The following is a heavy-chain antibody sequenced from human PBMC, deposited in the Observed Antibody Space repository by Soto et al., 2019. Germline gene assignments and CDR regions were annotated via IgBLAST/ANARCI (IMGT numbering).Heavy chain of an antibody. Sequence: SETLSLTCSVSGGSIISSPYYFFCIRQPPWKGLEWLGTIYYSGTTSYNPSLKSRVIISVDTSNNQLFLKLRSVTAADTAVYYCARHRQYYDTSGYQQRYFDYWGQGTQVTVSS. D-gene: IGHD3-22*01. CDR1: GGSIISSPYY. J-gene: IGHJ4*02. V-gene: IGHV4-39*01. CDR2: IYYSGTT. CDR3: ARHRQYYDTSGYQQRYFDY.